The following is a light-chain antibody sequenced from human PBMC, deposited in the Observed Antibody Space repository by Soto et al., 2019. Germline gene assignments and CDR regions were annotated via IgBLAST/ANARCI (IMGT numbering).Light chain of an antibody. J-gene: IGKJ4*01. CDR1: QSVANW. CDR3: QQYDNFPPT. Sequence: DFQMTQSPSSLSASVGDRVSITCRASQSVANWLAWYQQKPGEAPKSLVYETSTLQSGVPSRFSGSGSGTYFTLTINSLQPEDFATYYCQQYDNFPPTFGGGTKVDIK. CDR2: ETS. V-gene: IGKV1D-16*01.